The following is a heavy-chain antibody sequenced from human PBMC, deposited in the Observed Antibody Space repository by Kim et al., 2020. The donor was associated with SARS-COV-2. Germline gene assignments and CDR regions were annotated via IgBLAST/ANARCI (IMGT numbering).Heavy chain of an antibody. CDR1: GFIFSGST. CDR2: IGNKANSYAT. Sequence: GGSLRLSCAASGFIFSGSTMHWVRQASGKGLEWVGRIGNKANSYATAYAASVKGRFTIARDDSKNTAYLQMNSLKSEDTAVYYCTRLDVRCGGDCALLDYWGQGTLVTVSS. CDR3: TRLDVRCGGDCALLDY. J-gene: IGHJ4*02. D-gene: IGHD2-21*02. V-gene: IGHV3-73*01.